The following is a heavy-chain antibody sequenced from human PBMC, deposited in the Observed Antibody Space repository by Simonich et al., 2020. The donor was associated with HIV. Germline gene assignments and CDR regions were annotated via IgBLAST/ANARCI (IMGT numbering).Heavy chain of an antibody. J-gene: IGHJ4*02. V-gene: IGHV4-38-2*01. CDR2: IYHSGST. CDR1: GYSISRGYY. CDR3: ARMAGGSYRSFDY. D-gene: IGHD3-16*02. Sequence: QVQLQESGPGLVKPSETLSLPCAVSGYSISRGYYWGWSRQPPGKGLEWIGSIYHSGSTHYNPSLKSRVTISVDTSKNQFSLRLSSVTAADTAVYYCARMAGGSYRSFDYWGQGTLVTVSS.